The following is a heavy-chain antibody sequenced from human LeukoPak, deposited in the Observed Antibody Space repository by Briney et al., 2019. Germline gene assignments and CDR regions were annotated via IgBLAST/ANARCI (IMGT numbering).Heavy chain of an antibody. Sequence: PSETLSLTCTVSGYSISSGYYWGWIRPPPGKGLEWIGSIYHSGSTYYNPSLKSRVTISVDTSKNQFSLKLSSVTAADTAVYYCARHGYSGSYANWFDPWGQGTLVTVSS. CDR2: IYHSGST. CDR1: GYSISSGYY. J-gene: IGHJ5*02. CDR3: ARHGYSGSYANWFDP. D-gene: IGHD1-26*01. V-gene: IGHV4-38-2*02.